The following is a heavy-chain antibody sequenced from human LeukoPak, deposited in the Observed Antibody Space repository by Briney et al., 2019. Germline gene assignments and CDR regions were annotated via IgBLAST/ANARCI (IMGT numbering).Heavy chain of an antibody. CDR2: INHSGST. V-gene: IGHV4-34*01. Sequence: SETLSLTCAVYGGSFSGYYWSWICQPPGKGLEWIGEINHSGSTNYNPSLKSRVTISVDTPKNQFSLKLSSVTAADTAVYYCARAGYCSGGSCYSRRGPFYYWGQGTLVTVSS. J-gene: IGHJ4*02. CDR1: GGSFSGYY. CDR3: ARAGYCSGGSCYSRRGPFYY. D-gene: IGHD2-15*01.